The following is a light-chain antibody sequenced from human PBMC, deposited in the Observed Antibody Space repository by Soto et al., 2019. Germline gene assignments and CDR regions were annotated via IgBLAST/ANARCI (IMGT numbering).Light chain of an antibody. J-gene: IGLJ3*02. CDR3: SSYTSTGTWV. Sequence: QSVLTQPVSVSGSPGQSITISCTGTSSDVGDYNYVSWYQHHPGKAPKLMIYDVSDRPSGVSNRFSGSKSGNTASLTISGLQAEDEADYYCSSYTSTGTWVFGGGTELTVL. CDR2: DVS. CDR1: SSDVGDYNY. V-gene: IGLV2-14*01.